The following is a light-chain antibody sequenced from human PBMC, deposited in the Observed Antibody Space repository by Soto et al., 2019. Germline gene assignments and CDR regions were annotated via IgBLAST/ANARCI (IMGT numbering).Light chain of an antibody. Sequence: QSVLTQPPSASGSHGQSVTISCTGTSSDVGGYNYVSRYQQYPGKVPKLMVYEVNKRPSGVPDRFSGSKSGNTASLTVSGLQAEDEADYYCTSYAGGNNVFGTGTKLTVL. V-gene: IGLV2-8*01. CDR2: EVN. CDR1: SSDVGGYNY. J-gene: IGLJ1*01. CDR3: TSYAGGNNV.